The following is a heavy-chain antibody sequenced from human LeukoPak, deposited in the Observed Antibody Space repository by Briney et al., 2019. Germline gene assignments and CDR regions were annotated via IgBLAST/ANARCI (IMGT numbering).Heavy chain of an antibody. V-gene: IGHV3-53*01. CDR2: IYSGGST. J-gene: IGHJ6*02. CDR3: ARGSGGRDFWSGYYYYYYGMDV. Sequence: AGGSLRLPCAASGFTVSSNYMSWVRQPPGKGLEWVSVIYSGGSTYYADSVKGRFTISRANSKNTLYLQMNSLRAEDTAVYYCARGSGGRDFWSGYYYYYYGMDVWGQGTTVTVSS. D-gene: IGHD3-3*01. CDR1: GFTVSSNY.